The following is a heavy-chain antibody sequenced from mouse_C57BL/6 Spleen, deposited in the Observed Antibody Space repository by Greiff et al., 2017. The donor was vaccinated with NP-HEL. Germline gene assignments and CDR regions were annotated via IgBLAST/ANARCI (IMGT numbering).Heavy chain of an antibody. CDR2: ISDGGSYT. CDR1: GFTFSSYA. CDR3: ARDALTGAKRYCDV. J-gene: IGHJ1*03. V-gene: IGHV5-4*01. Sequence: EVKLMESGGGLVKPGGSLKLSCAASGFTFSSYAMSWVRQTPEKRLEWVATISDGGSYTYYPDNVKGRFTISRDNAKNNLYLQMSHLKSEDTAMYYCARDALTGAKRYCDVWGTGTTVTVSS. D-gene: IGHD4-1*01.